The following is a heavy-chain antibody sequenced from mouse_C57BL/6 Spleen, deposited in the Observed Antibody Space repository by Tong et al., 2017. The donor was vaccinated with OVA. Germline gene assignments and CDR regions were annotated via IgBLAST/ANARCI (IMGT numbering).Heavy chain of an antibody. J-gene: IGHJ3*01. CDR3: ACYGGFAY. CDR1: GFNIKDDY. D-gene: IGHD1-2*01. V-gene: IGHV14-3*02. Sequence: EVQLQESGAELVRPGASVKLSCTASGFNIKDDYMHWVKQRPEQGLEWIGRIDPANGNTKYAPKFQGKATITADTSSNTAYLQLSSLTSEDTAVYYCACYGGFAYWGQGTLVTVSA. CDR2: IDPANGNT.